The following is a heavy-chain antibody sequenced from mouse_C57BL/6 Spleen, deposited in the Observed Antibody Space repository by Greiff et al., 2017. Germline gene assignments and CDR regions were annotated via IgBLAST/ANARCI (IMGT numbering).Heavy chain of an antibody. CDR1: GYTFTDYE. D-gene: IGHD1-1*01. CDR2: IDPETGGT. Sequence: QVQLQQSGAELVRPGASVTLSCKASGYTFTDYEMHWVKQTPVHGLEWIGAIDPETGGTAYNQKFKGKAILTADKSSSTAYMELRSLTSEDSAVYYCTRWEDYNGPTRYFDVWGTGTTVTVAS. CDR3: TRWEDYNGPTRYFDV. J-gene: IGHJ1*03. V-gene: IGHV1-15*01.